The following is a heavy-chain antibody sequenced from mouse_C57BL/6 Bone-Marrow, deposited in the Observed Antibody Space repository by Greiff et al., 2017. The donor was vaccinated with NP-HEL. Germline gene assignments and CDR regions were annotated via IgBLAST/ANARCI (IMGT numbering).Heavy chain of an antibody. V-gene: IGHV1-81*01. CDR1: GYTFTSYG. CDR2: IYPRSGNT. Sequence: QVQLKESGAELARPGASVKLSCKASGYTFTSYGISWVKQRTGQGLEWIGEIYPRSGNTYYNEKFKGKATLTADKSSSTAYMELRSLTSEDSAVYFCARWAYYSKGFAYWGQGTLVTVSA. D-gene: IGHD2-5*01. CDR3: ARWAYYSKGFAY. J-gene: IGHJ3*01.